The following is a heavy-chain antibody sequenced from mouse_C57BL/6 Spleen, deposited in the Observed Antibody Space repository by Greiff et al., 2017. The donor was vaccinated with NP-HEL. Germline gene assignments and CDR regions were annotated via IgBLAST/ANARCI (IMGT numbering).Heavy chain of an antibody. V-gene: IGHV5-17*01. CDR3: ARRYDVEFAY. J-gene: IGHJ3*01. CDR2: ISSGSSTI. Sequence: EVKLMESGGGLVKPGGSLKLSCAASGFTFSDYGMHWVRQAPEQGLEWVAYISSGSSTIYYADTVKGRFTISRENAKNTLFLQMTSLRSEDTAMYYCARRYDVEFAYWGQGTLVTVSA. D-gene: IGHD2-14*01. CDR1: GFTFSDYG.